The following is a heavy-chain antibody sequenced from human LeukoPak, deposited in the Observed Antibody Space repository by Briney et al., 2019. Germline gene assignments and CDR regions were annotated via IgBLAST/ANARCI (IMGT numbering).Heavy chain of an antibody. J-gene: IGHJ4*02. D-gene: IGHD1-26*01. CDR1: GFTFSSYG. V-gene: IGHV3-30*18. CDR2: ISYDGSNK. CDR3: AKDRALHNGIDY. Sequence: GGSLRLSCAASGFTFSSYGMHWVRQAPGKGLEWVAVISYDGSNKHYADSVKGRFTISRDNSKNTLYLQMNSLRAEDTAVYYCAKDRALHNGIDYWGQGTLVTVSS.